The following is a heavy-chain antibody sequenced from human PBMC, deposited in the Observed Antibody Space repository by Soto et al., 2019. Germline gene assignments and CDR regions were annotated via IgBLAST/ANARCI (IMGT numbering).Heavy chain of an antibody. CDR3: ARSSSGPPPDAFDI. CDR1: GYTFTNYA. Sequence: ASVKVSCKASGYTFTNYAMHWVRQAPGQRLEWMGWINAGNGNTKYSQKFQGRVTITRDTSASTAYMELRSLRSDDTAVYYCARSSSGPPPDAFDIWGQGTMVTVSS. CDR2: INAGNGNT. V-gene: IGHV1-3*01. J-gene: IGHJ3*02. D-gene: IGHD6-19*01.